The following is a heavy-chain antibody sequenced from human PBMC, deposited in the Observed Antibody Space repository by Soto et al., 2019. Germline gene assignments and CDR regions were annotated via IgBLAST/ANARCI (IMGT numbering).Heavy chain of an antibody. CDR2: IYYSGST. Sequence: SETLSLTCAVYGGSFSGYYWSWIRQHPGKGLEWIGYIYYSGSTYYNPSLKSRVTISVDTSKNQFSLKLSSVTAADTAVYYCARAGYYGSGSYYSDYYYYGMDVWGQGTTVTVSS. CDR1: GGSFSGYY. D-gene: IGHD3-10*01. CDR3: ARAGYYGSGSYYSDYYYYGMDV. V-gene: IGHV4-31*11. J-gene: IGHJ6*02.